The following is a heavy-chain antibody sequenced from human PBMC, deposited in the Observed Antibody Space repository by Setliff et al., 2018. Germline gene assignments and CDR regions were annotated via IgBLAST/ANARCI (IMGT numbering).Heavy chain of an antibody. CDR3: TREHTPWVGASHHDC. CDR2: IDKDGSST. D-gene: IGHD1-26*01. J-gene: IGHJ4*02. CDR1: GFRISFREYW. V-gene: IGHV3-74*01. Sequence: GGSLRLSCAASGFRISFREYWMFWVRQAPGKGLEWVARIDKDGSSTVYADSVKGRFTISRDNVKKMLYLQMDSLRTEDTAVYYCTREHTPWVGASHHDCWGQGTLVTVSS.